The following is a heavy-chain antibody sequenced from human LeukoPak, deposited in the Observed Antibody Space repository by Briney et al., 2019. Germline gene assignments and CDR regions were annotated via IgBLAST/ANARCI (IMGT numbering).Heavy chain of an antibody. Sequence: GGSLRLSCAASGFTFSNAWMNWVRQAPGKGLEWVSAISSSGGSTYYADSVKGRFTISRDNSKDTLYLQMNSLRAEDTAVYYCAKGGITYYYYDMDVWGQGTTVTVSS. CDR2: ISSSGGST. CDR3: AKGGITYYYYDMDV. V-gene: IGHV3-23*01. CDR1: GFTFSNAW. J-gene: IGHJ6*02. D-gene: IGHD3-16*01.